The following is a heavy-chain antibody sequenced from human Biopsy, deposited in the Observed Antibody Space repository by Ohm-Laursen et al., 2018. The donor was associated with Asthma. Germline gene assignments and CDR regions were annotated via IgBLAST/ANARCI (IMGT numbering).Heavy chain of an antibody. CDR1: SGSGGYMRSGNYY. J-gene: IGHJ6*02. Sequence: SETLSLTCSLSSGSGGYMRSGNYYWGWIRQPPGKGLEWIGSFYYSGTTYYNPSLESRVTVSEDTSKNQFSLKLTSVTAADTAVYYCVRGSSSWHHGPFHYYYGLDVWGQGTTATVSS. D-gene: IGHD6-13*01. CDR3: VRGSSSWHHGPFHYYYGLDV. V-gene: IGHV4-39*01. CDR2: FYYSGTT.